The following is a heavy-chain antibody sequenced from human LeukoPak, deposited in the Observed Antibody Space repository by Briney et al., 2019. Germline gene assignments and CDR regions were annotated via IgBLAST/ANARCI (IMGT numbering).Heavy chain of an antibody. Sequence: RPGGSLRLSCVASGFTFDDYGMSWVRQAPGKGREWVSGINWNGGSTGYADSVKGRFTISRDNAKNSLYLQMNSLRAEDTALYYCARGRRYDILTGYSYWGQGTLVTVSA. V-gene: IGHV3-20*04. CDR1: GFTFDDYG. D-gene: IGHD3-9*01. CDR3: ARGRRYDILTGYSY. J-gene: IGHJ4*02. CDR2: INWNGGST.